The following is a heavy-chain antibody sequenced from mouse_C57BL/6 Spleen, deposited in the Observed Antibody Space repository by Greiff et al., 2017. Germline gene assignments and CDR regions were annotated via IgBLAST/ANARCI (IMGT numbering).Heavy chain of an antibody. V-gene: IGHV5-4*01. Sequence: EVQVVESGGGLVKPGGSLKLSCAASGFTFSSYAMSWVRQTPEKRLEWVATISDGGSYTYYPDNVKGRFTISRDNAKNNLYLQMSHLKSEDKAMYDCARDGSAWWGQGTLVTVSA. D-gene: IGHD2-2*01. J-gene: IGHJ3*02. CDR1: GFTFSSYA. CDR2: ISDGGSYT. CDR3: ARDGSAW.